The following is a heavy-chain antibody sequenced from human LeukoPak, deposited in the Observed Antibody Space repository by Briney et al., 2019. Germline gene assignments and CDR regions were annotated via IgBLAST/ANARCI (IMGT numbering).Heavy chain of an antibody. J-gene: IGHJ3*02. Sequence: GGSLRLSCAASGFTFSNAWMTWVRQAPGKGLEWVGRIKSKTDGGTTDYAAPVKGRFTISRDDSKHTLYLQMNSLKTEDTAVYFCTTPRGEGVILWDAFDIWGQGTMVTVSS. CDR2: IKSKTDGGTT. CDR3: TTPRGEGVILWDAFDI. D-gene: IGHD3-16*01. V-gene: IGHV3-15*01. CDR1: GFTFSNAW.